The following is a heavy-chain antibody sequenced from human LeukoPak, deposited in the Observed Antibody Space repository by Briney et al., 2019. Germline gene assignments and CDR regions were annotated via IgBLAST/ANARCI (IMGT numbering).Heavy chain of an antibody. D-gene: IGHD3-3*01. CDR1: GGSISSYY. V-gene: IGHV4-59*01. CDR3: ARDSYYDFWSGYDN. Sequence: SETLSLTCTVSGGSISSYYWSWIRQPPGKGLEWIGYIYYSGNTNYNPSLKSRVTISVDTSKNQFSMKLSSVTAADTAVYYCARDSYYDFWSGYDNWGQGTLVTVSS. CDR2: IYYSGNT. J-gene: IGHJ4*02.